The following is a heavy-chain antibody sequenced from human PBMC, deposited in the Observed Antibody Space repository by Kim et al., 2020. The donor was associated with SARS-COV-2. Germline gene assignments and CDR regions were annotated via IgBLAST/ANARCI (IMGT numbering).Heavy chain of an antibody. CDR2: INPNSGGT. CDR1: GYTFTGYY. Sequence: ASVKVSCKASGYTFTGYYMHWVRQAPGQGLEWMGRINPNSGGTNYAQKFQGRVTMTRDTSISTAYMELSRLRSDDTAVYYCARDGVRRALPGDCTNGVCPEVDGMDVWGQGTTVTVSS. V-gene: IGHV1-2*06. D-gene: IGHD2-8*01. CDR3: ARDGVRRALPGDCTNGVCPEVDGMDV. J-gene: IGHJ6*02.